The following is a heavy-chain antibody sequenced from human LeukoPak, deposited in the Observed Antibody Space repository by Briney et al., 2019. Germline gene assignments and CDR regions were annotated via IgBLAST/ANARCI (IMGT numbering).Heavy chain of an antibody. V-gene: IGHV1-18*04. Sequence: GASVKVSCKTSGYSFTSYNLHWVRQAPGQGLEWMGWISAYNGNTNYAQKLQGRVTMTTDTSTSTAYMELRSLRSDDTAVYYCARDNSLWSVDYWGQGTLVTVSS. CDR1: GYSFTSYN. CDR2: ISAYNGNT. D-gene: IGHD2-8*02. J-gene: IGHJ4*02. CDR3: ARDNSLWSVDY.